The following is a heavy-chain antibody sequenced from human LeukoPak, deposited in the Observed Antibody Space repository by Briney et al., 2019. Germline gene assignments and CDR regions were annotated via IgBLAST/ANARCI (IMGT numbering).Heavy chain of an antibody. J-gene: IGHJ4*02. Sequence: PGGSLRLSCTASGLIFRNYAMTWVRQAPRKGLEWVSTISGDGTETFYADSVKGRFTISRDNSKNTHYLQMSSLRAEDTGIYYCAKGGHYSFFDYWGQGILVTVSS. D-gene: IGHD4-11*01. CDR2: ISGDGTET. CDR1: GLIFRNYA. V-gene: IGHV3-23*01. CDR3: AKGGHYSFFDY.